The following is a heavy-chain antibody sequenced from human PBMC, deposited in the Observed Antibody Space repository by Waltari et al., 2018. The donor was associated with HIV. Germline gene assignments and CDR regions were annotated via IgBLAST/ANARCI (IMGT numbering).Heavy chain of an antibody. CDR3: ARRFTWNKSYYYYGLAV. CDR2: FIPIFGTP. CDR1: GGIFSSNG. J-gene: IGHJ6*02. Sequence: QVQLVQSGAELKKPGSSVKVSCRASGGIFSSNGITWVRQAPGQGLEWMGGFIPIFGTPNYARKLQGRVTITADESTGTAYMELRSLRSEDTAVYYCARRFTWNKSYYYYGLAVWGQGTTVTVSS. D-gene: IGHD3-10*01. V-gene: IGHV1-69*01.